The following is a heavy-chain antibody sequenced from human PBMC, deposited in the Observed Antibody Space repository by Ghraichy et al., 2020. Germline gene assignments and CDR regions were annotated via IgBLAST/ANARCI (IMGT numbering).Heavy chain of an antibody. J-gene: IGHJ5*02. Sequence: GGSLRLSCAASGFTVSSNYMSWVRQAPGKGLEWVSVIYSGGSTYYADSVKGRFTISRDNSKNTLYLQMNSLRAEDTAVYYCARVQAGFYDSSGTLGWFDPWGQGTLVTVSS. CDR1: GFTVSSNY. CDR3: ARVQAGFYDSSGTLGWFDP. D-gene: IGHD3-22*01. CDR2: IYSGGST. V-gene: IGHV3-53*01.